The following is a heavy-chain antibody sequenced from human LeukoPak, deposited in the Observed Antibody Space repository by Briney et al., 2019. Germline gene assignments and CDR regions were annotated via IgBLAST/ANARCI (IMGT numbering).Heavy chain of an antibody. J-gene: IGHJ4*02. V-gene: IGHV3-21*01. CDR2: TTGSSIYK. CDR1: GFTFSSYK. CDR3: ARGYSSGWYELYYFDY. D-gene: IGHD6-19*01. Sequence: GGSLRLSCAASGFTFSSYKMNWVRQAPGKGLEWVSSTTGSSIYKYYADSVKGRFTISRDNAKNSLYLQINSLSAEDTAVYYCARGYSSGWYELYYFDYWGQGTLVTVSS.